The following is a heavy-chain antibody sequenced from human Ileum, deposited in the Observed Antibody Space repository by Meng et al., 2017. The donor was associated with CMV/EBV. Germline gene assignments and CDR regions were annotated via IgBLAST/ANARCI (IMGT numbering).Heavy chain of an antibody. CDR1: GYNCISNS. V-gene: IGHV7-4-1*02. J-gene: IGHJ4*02. CDR3: ARDGLNERWFDC. D-gene: IGHD6-13*01. Sequence: CSSFGYNCISNSWIRVRQAPGQVAEWMGWINTNNGNPTYARDFTGRFVFSLDTSVSTAYLQISSLKAEDTAVYYCARDGLNERWFDCWGQGTLVTVSS. CDR2: INTNNGNP.